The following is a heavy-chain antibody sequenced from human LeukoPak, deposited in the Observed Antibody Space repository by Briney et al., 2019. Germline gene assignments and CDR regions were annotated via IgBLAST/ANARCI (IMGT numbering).Heavy chain of an antibody. CDR2: ISWNSGSI. CDR1: AFTFDDYA. D-gene: IGHD5-12*01. V-gene: IGHV3-9*01. CDR3: AKSSAKNRDIVATSFAY. J-gene: IGHJ4*02. Sequence: GQSLRLSCAASAFTFDDYAMHWVRQAPGKGLEWVSGISWNSGSIDYADSVKGRFTISRDNANNSLYLQINSLRAEHTALYYCAKSSAKNRDIVATSFAYWGQGTLVTVSS.